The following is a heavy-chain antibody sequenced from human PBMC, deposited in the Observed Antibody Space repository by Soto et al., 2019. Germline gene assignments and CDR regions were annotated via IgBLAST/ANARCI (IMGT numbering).Heavy chain of an antibody. CDR3: ARELRYGGEWFDP. Sequence: QVQLVQSGAEVKKPGASVKVSCKASGYTFTSYAMHWVRQAPGQRLEWMGWINAGNGNTKYSQKFQGRVTITRDTSASAAYMELSSLRSEDTAVYYCARELRYGGEWFDPWGKGSLFTVSS. V-gene: IGHV1-3*01. D-gene: IGHD2-21*01. CDR2: INAGNGNT. CDR1: GYTFTSYA. J-gene: IGHJ5*02.